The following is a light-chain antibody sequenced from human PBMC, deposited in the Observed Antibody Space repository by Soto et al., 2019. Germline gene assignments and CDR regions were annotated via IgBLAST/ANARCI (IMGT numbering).Light chain of an antibody. J-gene: IGKJ2*01. V-gene: IGKV3-20*01. Sequence: EIVLTQSPGTLSLSPGERATLSCRASQSVSSSYLAWYQQKPGQAPRLLIYGASSRATGIPDRFRGSRSGTGFTLTISRLEPEDFAVYYCQQYGSSPYTFGKGTKLEIK. CDR3: QQYGSSPYT. CDR1: QSVSSSY. CDR2: GAS.